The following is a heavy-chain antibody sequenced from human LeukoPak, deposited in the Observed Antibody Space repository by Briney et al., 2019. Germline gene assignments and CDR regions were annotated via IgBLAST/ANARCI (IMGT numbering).Heavy chain of an antibody. CDR1: GFTFSSYS. Sequence: PGGSLRLSCAASGFTFSSYSMNWVRQAPGKGLEWVSYISSSSSTIYYADSVKGRFTITRAHAKTSLYLQMNSLRAEDTAVDYCAREGRWFEFDYWGQGTLVTVSS. J-gene: IGHJ4*02. CDR3: AREGRWFEFDY. CDR2: ISSSSSTI. D-gene: IGHD3-10*01. V-gene: IGHV3-48*01.